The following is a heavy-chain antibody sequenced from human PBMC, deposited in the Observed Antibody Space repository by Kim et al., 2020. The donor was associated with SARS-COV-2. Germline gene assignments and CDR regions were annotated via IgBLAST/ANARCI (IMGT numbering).Heavy chain of an antibody. Sequence: SETLSLTCTVSGGSVTDSEYYWGWIRQPPGKGLEWIGSIFFSGKTYYNSSLESRTTISVDTTKNQFSLKLNSVTAADTAMYWCARLDDDFWDLDYWGEGTLIIVSS. J-gene: IGHJ4*02. CDR2: IFFSGKT. V-gene: IGHV4-39*01. D-gene: IGHD3-3*01. CDR3: ARLDDDFWDLDY. CDR1: GGSVTDSEYY.